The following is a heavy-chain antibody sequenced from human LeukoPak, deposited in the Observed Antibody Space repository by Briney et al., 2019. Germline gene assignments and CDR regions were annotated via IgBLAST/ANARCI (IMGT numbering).Heavy chain of an antibody. Sequence: PGGSLRLSCAASGLTFSDYSMNWVRQAPGKGLEWVSSISSSSSYIYYADSVKGRFTISRDNARNSLYLQMNSLRAEDTAVYYCARGGRSTYFDWSPDYWGQGTLVTVSS. J-gene: IGHJ4*02. CDR2: ISSSSSYI. CDR3: ARGGRSTYFDWSPDY. D-gene: IGHD3-9*01. CDR1: GLTFSDYS. V-gene: IGHV3-21*01.